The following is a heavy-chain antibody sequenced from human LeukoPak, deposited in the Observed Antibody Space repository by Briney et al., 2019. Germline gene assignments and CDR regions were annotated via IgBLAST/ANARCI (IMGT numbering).Heavy chain of an antibody. D-gene: IGHD2-21*02. CDR1: GGSLSYTISY. CDR2: IYYSGNT. Sequence: SETLSLTCTVSGGSLSYTISYSGWVRQSPEKGLEWIGSIYYSGNTYYSPSRKSRVTISVDTSKNQFSLKLSPVTAADTAVYYCARLLGGGGVGDCYFQHWGQGALVTVSS. V-gene: IGHV4-39*01. J-gene: IGHJ1*01. CDR3: ARLLGGGGVGDCYFQH.